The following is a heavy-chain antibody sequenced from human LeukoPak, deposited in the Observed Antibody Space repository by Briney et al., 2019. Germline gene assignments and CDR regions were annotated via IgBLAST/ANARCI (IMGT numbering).Heavy chain of an antibody. Sequence: SQTLSLTCTVSGGSISSGSYYWSWIRQPAGKGLEWIGRIYTSGSTNYNPSLKSRVTISVDTSKNQFSLKLSSVTAADTAVYYCARTIYAYDSSYYFFDYWGQGILVTVSS. CDR1: GGSISSGSYY. V-gene: IGHV4-61*02. D-gene: IGHD3-22*01. CDR2: IYTSGST. J-gene: IGHJ4*02. CDR3: ARTIYAYDSSYYFFDY.